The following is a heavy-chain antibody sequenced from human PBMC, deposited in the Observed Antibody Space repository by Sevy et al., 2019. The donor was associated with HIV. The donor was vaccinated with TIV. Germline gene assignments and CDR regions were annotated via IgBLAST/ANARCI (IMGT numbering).Heavy chain of an antibody. CDR2: IWYDGSNK. V-gene: IGHV3-33*08. J-gene: IGHJ4*02. CDR3: AMNYYDSSGSSFFFDY. D-gene: IGHD3-22*01. Sequence: GGSLRLSCAASGFMFSYYAMHWVRQAPGKGLEWVAVIWYDGSNKYYADSVKGRFTISRDNSKNTLYLQMNSLRAEDTAVYYCAMNYYDSSGSSFFFDYWGQGTLVTVSS. CDR1: GFMFSYYA.